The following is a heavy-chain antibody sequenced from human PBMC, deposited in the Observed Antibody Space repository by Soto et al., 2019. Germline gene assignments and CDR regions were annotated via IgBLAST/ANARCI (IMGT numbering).Heavy chain of an antibody. CDR2: ISWNSGSI. D-gene: IGHD4-4*01. V-gene: IGHV3-9*01. CDR3: AKDNYDYSKGTYYFDY. J-gene: IGHJ4*02. Sequence: EVQLVESGGGLVHPGRSLRLSCAASGFTFDDYAMHWVRQAPGKGLEWVSGISWNSGSIGYADSVKGRFTISRDNAKNSLYLQMNSLRAEDTALYYCAKDNYDYSKGTYYFDYWGQGTLVTVSS. CDR1: GFTFDDYA.